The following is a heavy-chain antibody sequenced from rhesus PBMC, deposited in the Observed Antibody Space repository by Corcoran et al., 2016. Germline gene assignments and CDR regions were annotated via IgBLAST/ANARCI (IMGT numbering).Heavy chain of an antibody. CDR1: GFTFSSYG. CDR2: INSGGGST. D-gene: IGHD4-23*01. J-gene: IGHJ4*01. Sequence: EVQLVETGGGLVQPGGSLKLSCAASGFTFSSYGMSWVRQAPGKGLEWVSVINSGGGSTDYADSVKGPCTISRDNSKNSLSLQMNSLRDEDTAVYYCAKGGKGYSNYGYLDYWGQGVLVTVSS. V-gene: IGHV3S5*01. CDR3: AKGGKGYSNYGYLDY.